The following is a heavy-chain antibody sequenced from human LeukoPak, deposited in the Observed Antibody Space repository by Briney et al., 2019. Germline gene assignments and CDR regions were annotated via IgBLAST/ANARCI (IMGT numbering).Heavy chain of an antibody. V-gene: IGHV3-21*01. Sequence: GGSLRLSCAASGFTFSSYSMNWVRQAPGKGLEWVSSISSSSSYIYCADSVKGRFTISRDNAKNSLYLQMNSLRAEDTAVYYCARDSSSSDHYYYYYYMDVWGKGTTVTVSS. CDR3: ARDSSSSDHYYYYYYMDV. J-gene: IGHJ6*03. CDR1: GFTFSSYS. CDR2: ISSSSSYI. D-gene: IGHD6-6*01.